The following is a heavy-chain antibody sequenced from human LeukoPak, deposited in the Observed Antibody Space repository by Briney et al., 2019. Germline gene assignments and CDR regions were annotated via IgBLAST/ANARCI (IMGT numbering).Heavy chain of an antibody. CDR1: GYSISSGYY. D-gene: IGHD3-22*01. CDR3: ARGRRITMIVSDY. J-gene: IGHJ4*02. Sequence: PSETLSLTCTVSGYSISSGYYWGWIRQPPGKGLEWIGSIYYSGSTYYNPSLKSRVTISVDTSKNQFSLKLSSVTAADTAVYYCARGRRITMIVSDYWGQGTLVTVSS. CDR2: IYYSGST. V-gene: IGHV4-38-2*02.